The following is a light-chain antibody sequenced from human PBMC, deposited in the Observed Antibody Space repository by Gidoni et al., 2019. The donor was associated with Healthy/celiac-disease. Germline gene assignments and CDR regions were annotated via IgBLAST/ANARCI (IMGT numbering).Light chain of an antibody. Sequence: EIVLTQSPATLSLSPGERATLSCRASQSVSSYLAWYQQKPGQAPRLLIYEASNRATGIPARFSGSGSGTDFTLTISSLEPEDFAVYYCQQRSNWPPNTFXGXTKVEIK. CDR1: QSVSSY. V-gene: IGKV3-11*01. J-gene: IGKJ4*01. CDR2: EAS. CDR3: QQRSNWPPNT.